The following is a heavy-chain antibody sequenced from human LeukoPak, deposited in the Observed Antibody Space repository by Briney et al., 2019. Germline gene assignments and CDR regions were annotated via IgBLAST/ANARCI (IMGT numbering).Heavy chain of an antibody. CDR1: GYTFTGYY. V-gene: IGHV1-2*06. Sequence: ASVKVSCKASGYTFTGYYMRWVRQAPGQGLEWMGRINPNSGGTNYAQKFQGRVTMTRDTSISTAYMELSRLRSDDTAVYYCARDGAARGNYYYYMDVWGKGTTVTVSS. CDR2: INPNSGGT. D-gene: IGHD6-6*01. J-gene: IGHJ6*03. CDR3: ARDGAARGNYYYYMDV.